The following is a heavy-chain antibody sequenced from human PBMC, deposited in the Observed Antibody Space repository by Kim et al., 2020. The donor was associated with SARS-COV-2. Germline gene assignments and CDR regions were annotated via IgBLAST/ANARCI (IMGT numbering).Heavy chain of an antibody. J-gene: IGHJ3*02. D-gene: IGHD7-27*01. CDR3: ARQNGDLPDAFDM. CDR2: IYPTDSDT. CDR1: GNTFSGSW. V-gene: IGHV5-51*01. Sequence: GESLKISCKGSGNTFSGSWIGWVRQMPGKGLEWMGNIYPTDSDTRYSPSFQGQVTISVDDSISTAYLQWSSLKASDTAMYYCARQNGDLPDAFDMWGQGTMVTISS.